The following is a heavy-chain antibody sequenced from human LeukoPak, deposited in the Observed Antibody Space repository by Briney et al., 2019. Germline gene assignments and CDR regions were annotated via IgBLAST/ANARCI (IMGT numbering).Heavy chain of an antibody. CDR2: INHSGST. CDR1: GGSFSGYY. D-gene: IGHD1-14*01. J-gene: IGHJ4*02. V-gene: IGHV4-34*01. Sequence: SETLSLTCAVYGGSFSGYYWSWIRQPPGKGLEWIGEINHSGSTNYNPSLKSRVTISVDTSKNQLSLKLSSVTAADTAVYYCARGHPDRIDYWGQGTLVTVSS. CDR3: ARGHPDRIDY.